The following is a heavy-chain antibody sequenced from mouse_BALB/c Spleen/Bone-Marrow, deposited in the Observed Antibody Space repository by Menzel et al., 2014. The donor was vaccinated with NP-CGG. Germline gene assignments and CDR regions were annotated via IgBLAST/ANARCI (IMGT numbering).Heavy chain of an antibody. CDR3: CLLSVRRAVDY. J-gene: IGHJ4*01. CDR2: IFPGNSET. D-gene: IGHD2-10*01. CDR1: GYSFTSYW. V-gene: IGHV1-5*01. Sequence: EVQLQQSGTVLARPGASVKMSCKASGYSFTSYWMHWVKQRPGQGLEWIGAIFPGNSETSYNQKFKGKAKLTAVTSASTAYMELSSLTNEDSAVYYCCLLSVRRAVDYWGQGTSVTVSS.